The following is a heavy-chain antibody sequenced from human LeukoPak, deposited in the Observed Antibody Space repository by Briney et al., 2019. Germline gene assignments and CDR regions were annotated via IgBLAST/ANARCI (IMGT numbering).Heavy chain of an antibody. D-gene: IGHD1-26*01. Sequence: GGSLRLSCAASGFTFNNYAMSWVRQAPGKGLEWVSAISGSGGSTNYADSVKGRFTISRDNSKNTLYLQMYSLGAEDTAVYYCAKATNSGTSRGSFDYWGQGTLVTVSS. CDR3: AKATNSGTSRGSFDY. J-gene: IGHJ4*02. CDR1: GFTFNNYA. CDR2: ISGSGGST. V-gene: IGHV3-23*01.